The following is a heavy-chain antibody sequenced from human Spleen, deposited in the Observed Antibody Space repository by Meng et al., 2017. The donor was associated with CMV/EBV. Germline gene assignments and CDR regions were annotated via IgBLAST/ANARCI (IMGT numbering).Heavy chain of an antibody. D-gene: IGHD6-6*01. CDR1: GYTFTVYY. J-gene: IGHJ5*02. CDR3: ARDGGPMATRGPYSWFDP. Sequence: ASVKVSCKASGYTFTVYYMHWVRQAPGQGLEWMGWINPDSGGTNYAQKFQGRVTMTRDTSMRTVYMELSGLGSDDTAIYFCARDGGPMATRGPYSWFDPWGQGTLVTVSS. V-gene: IGHV1-2*02. CDR2: INPDSGGT.